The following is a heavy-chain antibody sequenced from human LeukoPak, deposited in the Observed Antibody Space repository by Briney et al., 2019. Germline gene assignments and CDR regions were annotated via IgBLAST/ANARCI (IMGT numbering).Heavy chain of an antibody. CDR2: FDPEDGET. CDR1: GYTLTELS. J-gene: IGHJ6*02. D-gene: IGHD3-22*01. V-gene: IGHV1-24*01. CDR3: ATVRESSGYYYYYGMDV. Sequence: ASVKVSCKVSGYTLTELSMHWVRQAPGKGLEWMGGFDPEDGETIYAQKFQGRVTMTEDTSTDTAYMELSSLRSEDTAVYYCATVRESSGYYYYYGMDVWGQGTTVTVSS.